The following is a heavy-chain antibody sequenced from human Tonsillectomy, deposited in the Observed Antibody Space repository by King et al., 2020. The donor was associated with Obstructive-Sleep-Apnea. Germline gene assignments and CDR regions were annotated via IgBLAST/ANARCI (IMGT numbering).Heavy chain of an antibody. Sequence: VQLVESGGGLVKPGGSLRLSCAASGFTFSSYSMNWVRQAPGKGLEWVSSISSSSSYIYYADSVKGRFTISRDNAKNSLYLQMNSLRAEDTDGYYCATTPIGVVNNNYFDYWGQGTLVTVSS. CDR2: ISSSSSYI. D-gene: IGHD3-3*01. V-gene: IGHV3-21*01. CDR3: ATTPIGVVNNNYFDY. CDR1: GFTFSSYS. J-gene: IGHJ4*02.